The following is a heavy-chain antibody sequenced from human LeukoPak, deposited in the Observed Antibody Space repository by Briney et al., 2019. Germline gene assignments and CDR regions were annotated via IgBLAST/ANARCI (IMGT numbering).Heavy chain of an antibody. CDR3: ARTAARRFDY. V-gene: IGHV1-46*02. Sequence: ASVKVSCKASGYTFHSYFMHWVRQAPGQGLEWMGIINPTGGSTTYAQKFQGRVTMTRDTSTSTVYMELSSLRSDDKAVYYCARTAARRFDYWGQGTLVTVSS. CDR2: INPTGGST. D-gene: IGHD6-6*01. J-gene: IGHJ4*02. CDR1: GYTFHSYF.